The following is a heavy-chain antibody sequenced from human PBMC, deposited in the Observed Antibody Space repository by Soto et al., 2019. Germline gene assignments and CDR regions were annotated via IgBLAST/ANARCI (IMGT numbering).Heavy chain of an antibody. V-gene: IGHV3-64D*06. CDR1: GFTFSSYA. CDR2: ISSNGGST. Sequence: GVLRLSCSASGFTFSSYAMHWVRQAPGKGLEYVSAISSNGGSTYYADSVKGRFTISRDNSKNTLYLQMSSLRAEDTAVYYCVKVGDILTGYYPFDSWGQGTLVTVSS. CDR3: VKVGDILTGYYPFDS. D-gene: IGHD3-9*01. J-gene: IGHJ4*02.